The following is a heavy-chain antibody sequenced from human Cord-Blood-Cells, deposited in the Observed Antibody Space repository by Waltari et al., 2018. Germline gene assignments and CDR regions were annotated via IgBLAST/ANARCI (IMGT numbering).Heavy chain of an antibody. CDR1: GGSFRGSY. CDR2: INHSGST. J-gene: IGHJ5*02. D-gene: IGHD3-16*01. CDR3: ARGQRGKNWFDP. V-gene: IGHV4-34*01. Sequence: QVQLQQWGAGLLKPSETLSLTCAVYGGSFRGSYWRWLRQPPGKGLEWIGEINHSGSTNYNPSLKSRVTISVDTSKNQFSLKLSSVTAADTAVYYCARGQRGKNWFDPWGQGTLVTVSS.